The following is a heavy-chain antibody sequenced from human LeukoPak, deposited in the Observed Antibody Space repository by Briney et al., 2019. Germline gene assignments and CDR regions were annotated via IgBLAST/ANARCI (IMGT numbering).Heavy chain of an antibody. V-gene: IGHV4-39*07. D-gene: IGHD1-26*01. J-gene: IGHJ4*02. Sequence: SETLSLTCTVSGDSISSSSYYWGWIRQPPGKGLEWIGSISYSGTTYYSPSLKSRLTISVDTSKNQFSLKVSSVTAADTAVYYCARVGATGVEFAYWGQGTLVTVSS. CDR2: ISYSGTT. CDR1: GDSISSSSYY. CDR3: ARVGATGVEFAY.